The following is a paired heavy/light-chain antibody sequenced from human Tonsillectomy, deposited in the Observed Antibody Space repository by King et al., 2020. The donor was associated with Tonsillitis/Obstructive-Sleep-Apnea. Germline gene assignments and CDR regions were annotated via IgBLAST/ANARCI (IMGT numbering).Light chain of an antibody. CDR2: DTS. Sequence: QAVVTQEPSLTVSPGGTVTLTCGSSTGAVTDGHYPYWFQQKPGQAPRTLIYDTSKKHSWTPARFSGSLLGGKAALTVSGAQSEDEAEYYCLLAYGDARVFGGGTKLTVL. CDR1: TGAVTDGHY. J-gene: IGLJ3*02. CDR3: LLAYGDARV. V-gene: IGLV7-46*01.
Heavy chain of an antibody. V-gene: IGHV4-61*01. J-gene: IGHJ4*02. Sequence: QVQLQESGPGLVKPSETLSLTCTVSGGSVNSGSYYWSWIRQPPGKGLEWIGYIYYNGNPNYNSFLKSRVTMSVDTSKNQYSLKLSSVTAADTAVYYCARGVLRYSIDSWGQGTLVTVSS. CDR3: ARGVLRYSIDS. D-gene: IGHD3-9*01. CDR1: GGSVNSGSYY. CDR2: IYYNGNP.